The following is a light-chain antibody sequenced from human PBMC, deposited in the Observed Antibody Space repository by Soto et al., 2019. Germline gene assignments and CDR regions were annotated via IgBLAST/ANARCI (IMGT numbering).Light chain of an antibody. Sequence: NVLTQSPGTLSLSPVEGATLSCRASQSISSNYLAWYQQKPGQAPRLLIYGASSRATDIPDRFRGSGSGRDFVLNISRLEPEDFGMYYCQQYSSSPRTFGQGTKVDIK. V-gene: IGKV3-20*01. J-gene: IGKJ1*01. CDR3: QQYSSSPRT. CDR2: GAS. CDR1: QSISSNY.